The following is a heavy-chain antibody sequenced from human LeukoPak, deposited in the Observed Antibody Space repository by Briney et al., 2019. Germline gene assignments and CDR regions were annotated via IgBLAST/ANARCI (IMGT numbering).Heavy chain of an antibody. CDR1: GGSISSGSYY. D-gene: IGHD1-26*01. J-gene: IGHJ4*02. CDR2: IYTSGST. V-gene: IGHV4-61*02. Sequence: PSETLSLTCTVSGGSISSGSYYWSWIRQPAGKGLEWIGRIYTSGSTYYNPSLKSRVTISVDTSKNQFSLKLSSVTAADTAVYYCARVSGGGSYLTFDYWGQGTLVTVSS. CDR3: ARVSGGGSYLTFDY.